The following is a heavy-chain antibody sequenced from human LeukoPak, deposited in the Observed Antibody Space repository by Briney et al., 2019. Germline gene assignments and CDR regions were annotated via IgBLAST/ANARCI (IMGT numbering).Heavy chain of an antibody. D-gene: IGHD4-17*01. V-gene: IGHV4-39*01. J-gene: IGHJ5*02. CDR1: GGSISSRSYS. Sequence: SETLSLTCTVSGGSISSRSYSWGWIRQPPGKGLEWIGSIYYSGTTSYNPSLKSRVTMSVDTSESQFSRKLSSVTAADTAVYYCARHPHGDYVWFDPWGQGSLVTVSS. CDR2: IYYSGTT. CDR3: ARHPHGDYVWFDP.